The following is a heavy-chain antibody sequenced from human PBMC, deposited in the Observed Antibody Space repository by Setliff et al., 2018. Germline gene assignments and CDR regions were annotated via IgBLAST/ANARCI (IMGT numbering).Heavy chain of an antibody. CDR2: INPNSGGT. CDR1: GYTFTVYT. CDR3: ARGPFLEWLLYFDY. J-gene: IGHJ4*02. V-gene: IGHV1-2*06. Sequence: ASVKVSCKVSGYTFTVYTMNWVRQAPGQGLEWMGRINPNSGGTNYAQKFQGRVTMTRDTSISTAYMELSRLRSDDTAVYYCARGPFLEWLLYFDYWGQGTLVTVSS. D-gene: IGHD3-3*01.